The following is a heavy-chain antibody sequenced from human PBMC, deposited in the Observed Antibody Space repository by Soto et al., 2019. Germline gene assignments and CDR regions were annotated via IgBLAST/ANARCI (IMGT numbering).Heavy chain of an antibody. J-gene: IGHJ4*02. Sequence: QVQLVESGGGVVQPGRSLRLSCAASGFTFSGLGMHWVRQAPGKGLEWVAVIRYDGSNIYYADAVKGRFTISRDNSKDKLDLQMNSLRADDTAVYYGARDGVGHTTFFGYFDYWGQGTLVTVSS. CDR2: IRYDGSNI. CDR3: ARDGVGHTTFFGYFDY. V-gene: IGHV3-33*01. D-gene: IGHD1-26*01. CDR1: GFTFSGLG.